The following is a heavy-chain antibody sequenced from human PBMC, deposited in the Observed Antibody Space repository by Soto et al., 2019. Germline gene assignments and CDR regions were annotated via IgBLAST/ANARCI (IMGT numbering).Heavy chain of an antibody. CDR2: MNPNSGNT. Sequence: GASVKVSCKASGYTFTSYDINWVRQATGQGLEWMGWMNPNSGNTGYAQKFQGRVTMTRNTSISTAYMELSSLRSEDTAVYYCARDKGLRWPLDVWGKGTTVTVSS. CDR1: GYTFTSYD. CDR3: ARDKGLRWPLDV. J-gene: IGHJ6*04. V-gene: IGHV1-8*01. D-gene: IGHD4-17*01.